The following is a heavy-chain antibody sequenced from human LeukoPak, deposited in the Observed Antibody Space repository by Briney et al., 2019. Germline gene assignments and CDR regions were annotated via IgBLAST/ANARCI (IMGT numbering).Heavy chain of an antibody. Sequence: SQTLSLTCAISGDSVSTNSAAWNWIRQSPSRGLEWLGRTYYRSKWYYDYAVSVKSRIIINADTSRNQFSLQLNSVTPEDTAVYYCTRARDAFTRKSVFDIWGQGTMVTVSS. CDR1: GDSVSTNSAA. D-gene: IGHD3-16*01. CDR3: TRARDAFTRKSVFDI. V-gene: IGHV6-1*01. J-gene: IGHJ3*02. CDR2: TYYRSKWYY.